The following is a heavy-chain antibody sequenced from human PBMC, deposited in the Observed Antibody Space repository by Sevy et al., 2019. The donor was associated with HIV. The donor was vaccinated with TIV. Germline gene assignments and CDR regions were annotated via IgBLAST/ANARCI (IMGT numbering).Heavy chain of an antibody. Sequence: SETLSLTCTLSGASMSGYHWSWIRQPPGKGLEWIGYIYDTGDTNLNPSLKSRVTISQVTSKTQFSLSLSSVNTADTAVYYCARGRSNFRYWSQGTLVTVSS. CDR1: GASMSGYH. CDR2: IYDTGDT. D-gene: IGHD1-1*01. CDR3: ARGRSNFRY. J-gene: IGHJ4*02. V-gene: IGHV4-59*13.